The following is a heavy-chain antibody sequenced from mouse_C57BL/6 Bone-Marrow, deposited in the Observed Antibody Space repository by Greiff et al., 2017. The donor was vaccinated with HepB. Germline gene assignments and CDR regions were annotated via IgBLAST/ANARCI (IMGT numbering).Heavy chain of an antibody. CDR2: IYPRSGNT. D-gene: IGHD2-5*01. CDR1: GYTFTSYG. J-gene: IGHJ1*01. Sequence: VQLQQSGAELARPGASVKLSCKASGYTFTSYGISWVKQRTGQGLEWIGEIYPRSGNTYYNEKFKGKATLTADKSSSTAYMELRSLTSEVSAVYFCAKGCGSNSAYWYFDVWGAGTTVTVSS. CDR3: AKGCGSNSAYWYFDV. V-gene: IGHV1-81*01.